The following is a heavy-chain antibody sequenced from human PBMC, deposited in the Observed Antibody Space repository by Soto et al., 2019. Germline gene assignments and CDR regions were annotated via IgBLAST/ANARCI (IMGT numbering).Heavy chain of an antibody. V-gene: IGHV4-30-4*01. D-gene: IGHD5-18*01. CDR3: ASYRYGLPDY. J-gene: IGHJ4*02. CDR2: IYYSGST. CDR1: GASISSGDYY. Sequence: SETLSLTCTVSGASISSGDYYWSWIRQPPGKGLEWIGYIYYSGSTYFNPSLKSRVTISVDTSKKQFSLKLSSVTAADTAVYYCASYRYGLPDYWGQGTLATVS.